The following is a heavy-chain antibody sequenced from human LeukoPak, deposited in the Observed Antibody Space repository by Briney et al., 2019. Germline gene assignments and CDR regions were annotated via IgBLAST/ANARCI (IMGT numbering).Heavy chain of an antibody. CDR2: ISYDGSNK. Sequence: GRSLRLPCAASGFTYISYGMHWVRQAPGKGLEWVAVISYDGSNKYYADSVKGRFTISRDNSKNTLYLEMNSLRAEDTAVYYCAKERWLRFFDYWGQGTLVTVSS. V-gene: IGHV3-30*18. J-gene: IGHJ4*02. D-gene: IGHD5-12*01. CDR3: AKERWLRFFDY. CDR1: GFTYISYG.